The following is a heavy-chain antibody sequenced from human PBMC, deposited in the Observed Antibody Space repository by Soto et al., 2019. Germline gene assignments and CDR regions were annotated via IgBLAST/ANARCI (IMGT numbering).Heavy chain of an antibody. D-gene: IGHD3-16*01. CDR3: ARDLWDDLPGGESDY. Sequence: EVQLVESGGGLVQPGGSLRLSCAASGFTFSSFGMNWVRQVPGKGLEWVSYIISDSSQPIYYADSVKGRFTISRDNAKNSLYLQMNSLRAEDTAIYYCARDLWDDLPGGESDYWGQGTLVTVSS. CDR1: GFTFSSFG. CDR2: IISDSSQPI. J-gene: IGHJ4*02. V-gene: IGHV3-48*04.